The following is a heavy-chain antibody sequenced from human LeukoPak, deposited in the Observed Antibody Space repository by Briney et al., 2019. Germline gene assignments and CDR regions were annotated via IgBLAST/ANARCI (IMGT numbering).Heavy chain of an antibody. CDR3: ARSSSVGGRFDP. CDR2: INAGNGNT. J-gene: IGHJ5*02. V-gene: IGHV1-3*01. Sequence: GASVKVSCKASGYTFTSYAMHWVRQAPGQRLEWMGWINAGNGNTKYSQKFQGRVTITRDTSASTAYMELSSLRAEDTAVYYCARSSSVGGRFDPWGQGTLVTVSS. D-gene: IGHD1-26*01. CDR1: GYTFTSYA.